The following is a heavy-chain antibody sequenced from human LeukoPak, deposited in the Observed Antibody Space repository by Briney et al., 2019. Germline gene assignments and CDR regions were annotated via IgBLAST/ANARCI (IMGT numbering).Heavy chain of an antibody. CDR2: IYTSGST. J-gene: IGHJ4*02. CDR3: ASSRGYSYGESFDY. Sequence: SETLSLACTVSGGSISSYYWSWIRQPAGKGLEWIGRIYTSGSTNYNPSLKSRVTMSVDTSKNQFSLKLSSVTAADTAVYYCASSRGYSYGESFDYWGQGTLVTVSS. D-gene: IGHD5-18*01. V-gene: IGHV4-4*07. CDR1: GGSISSYY.